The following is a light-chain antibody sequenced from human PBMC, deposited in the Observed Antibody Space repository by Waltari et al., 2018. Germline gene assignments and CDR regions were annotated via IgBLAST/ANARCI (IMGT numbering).Light chain of an antibody. CDR1: SSNIGAGYD. CDR3: QSYDSSLSGSSV. V-gene: IGLV1-40*01. Sequence: QSVLTQPPSVSGAPGQRVTIPCTGSSSNIGAGYDVHWYQQLPGTAPKLLIYGNSNRPSVVPDRFAGSKSGTSASLAITGLQAEDEADYYCQSYDSSLSGSSVFGGGTKLTVL. CDR2: GNS. J-gene: IGLJ2*01.